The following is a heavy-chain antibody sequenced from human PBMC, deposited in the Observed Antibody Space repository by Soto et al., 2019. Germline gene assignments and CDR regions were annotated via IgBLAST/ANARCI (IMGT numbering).Heavy chain of an antibody. CDR2: ISFDGSNK. V-gene: IGHV3-30-3*01. D-gene: IGHD3-3*01. J-gene: IGHJ4*02. CDR1: GFTFSNYA. Sequence: QVQLVESGGGVVQPGRSLSLSCAASGFTFSNYAMHWVRQAPGKGLEWVAVISFDGSNKYYADSVKGRLTISRDNSKNTVYLQMNSLRPEDTAVYYCARCRSRIKIFGGLTDWGQGTLVTVSS. CDR3: ARCRSRIKIFGGLTD.